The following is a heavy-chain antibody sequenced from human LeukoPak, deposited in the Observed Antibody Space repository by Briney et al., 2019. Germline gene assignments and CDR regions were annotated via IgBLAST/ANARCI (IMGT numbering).Heavy chain of an antibody. CDR3: ARVQGHPPNGLDI. CDR2: INSDGSST. D-gene: IGHD2-8*01. Sequence: PGGSLRLSCAASGFTFSSYWMHWARQAPGKGLVWVSRINSDGSSTSYADAVKGRFTISRDNAKNTAYLQMNSLRAEDTAVYYCARVQGHPPNGLDIWGQGTMVTVSS. J-gene: IGHJ3*02. CDR1: GFTFSSYW. V-gene: IGHV3-74*01.